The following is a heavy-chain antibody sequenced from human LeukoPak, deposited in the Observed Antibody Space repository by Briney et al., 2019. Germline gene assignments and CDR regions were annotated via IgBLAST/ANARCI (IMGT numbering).Heavy chain of an antibody. CDR3: ARSSGYYYHDY. V-gene: IGHV3-66*02. Sequence: GGSLRLSCAASGFTVSSNYMSWVRQAPGKGLEWVSVIYSGGSTYYADSVKGRFTISRDNSKNTLFLRMNSLRAEDTAVYYCARSSGYYYHDYWGQGTLVTVSS. D-gene: IGHD3-22*01. CDR1: GFTVSSNY. CDR2: IYSGGST. J-gene: IGHJ4*02.